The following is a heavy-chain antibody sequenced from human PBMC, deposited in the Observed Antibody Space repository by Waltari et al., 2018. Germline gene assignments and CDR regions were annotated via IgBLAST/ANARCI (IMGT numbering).Heavy chain of an antibody. Sequence: EVQLVESGGGLVQPGGSLRLSCAAYGFTFSSHWMHWVRQAPGKGLVWVSRIKSDGSSTRYADSVKGRFTISRDNAKNTLYLQMTSLRAEDTAVYYCARDGVGAGHDLDYWGQGTLVTVSS. CDR3: ARDGVGAGHDLDY. CDR1: GFTFSSHW. D-gene: IGHD1-26*01. V-gene: IGHV3-74*01. CDR2: IKSDGSST. J-gene: IGHJ4*02.